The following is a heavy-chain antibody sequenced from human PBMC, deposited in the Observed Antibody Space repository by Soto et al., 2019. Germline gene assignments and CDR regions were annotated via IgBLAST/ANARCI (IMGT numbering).Heavy chain of an antibody. CDR2: IYYSGTI. CDR1: DDSVSSYF. D-gene: IGHD3-22*01. Sequence: QVQLQESGPGLVKPSETLSLTCSVSDDSVSSYFWSWIRQPPGKGLEWIGGIYYSGTIKYSPSLKSRVTMSVDTSTKRFSLDLSSVSAADTAVYYCARSIRGHYESSGYFAVEHFDNWGQGTLVTVTS. J-gene: IGHJ4*02. CDR3: ARSIRGHYESSGYFAVEHFDN. V-gene: IGHV4-59*02.